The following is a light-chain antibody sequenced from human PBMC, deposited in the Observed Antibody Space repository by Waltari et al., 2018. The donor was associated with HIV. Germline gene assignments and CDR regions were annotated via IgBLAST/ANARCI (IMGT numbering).Light chain of an antibody. CDR2: SNN. CDR3: AAWDDSLNGWV. Sequence: QSVLTQPPSASGTPGQRVPISCSGSSSNIGSNTVNWSQQLPGTAPKLLIYSNNQRPSGVPDRFSGSKSGTSASLAISGLQSEDEADYYCAAWDDSLNGWVFGGGTKLTVL. J-gene: IGLJ3*02. V-gene: IGLV1-44*01. CDR1: SSNIGSNT.